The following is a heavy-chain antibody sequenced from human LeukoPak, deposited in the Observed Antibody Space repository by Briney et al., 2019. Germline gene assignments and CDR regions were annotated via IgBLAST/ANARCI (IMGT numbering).Heavy chain of an antibody. D-gene: IGHD6-19*01. J-gene: IGHJ4*02. CDR3: ARLRPNSSGWLDY. CDR1: GGSISSSSYY. V-gene: IGHV4-39*01. Sequence: SETLSLTCTVSGGSISSSSYYWGWIRQPPGKGLEWIGSIYYSGSTYYNSSLKSRVTISVDTSKNQFSLKLSSVTAADTAVYYCARLRPNSSGWLDYWGQGTLVTVSS. CDR2: IYYSGST.